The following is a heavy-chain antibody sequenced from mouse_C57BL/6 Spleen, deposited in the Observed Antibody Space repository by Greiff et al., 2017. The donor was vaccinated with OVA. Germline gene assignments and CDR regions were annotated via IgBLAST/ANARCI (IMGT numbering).Heavy chain of an antibody. D-gene: IGHD2-4*01. CDR1: GFTFSDYG. V-gene: IGHV5-17*01. J-gene: IGHJ3*01. CDR2: ISSGSSTT. Sequence: EVMLVESGGGLVKPGGSLKLSCAASGFTFSDYGMHWVRQAPEKGLEWVAYISSGSSTTYYADTVKGRFTISRDNAKNTLFLQMTSLRSEDTAMYYCARDYAWFAYWGQGTLVTVSA. CDR3: ARDYAWFAY.